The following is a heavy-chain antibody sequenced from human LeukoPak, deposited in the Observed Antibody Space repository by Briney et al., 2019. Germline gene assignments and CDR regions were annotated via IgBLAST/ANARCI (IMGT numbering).Heavy chain of an antibody. Sequence: GGSLRLSCAASGFTFSSSAMSWVRQAPGKGLEWVSAISNNGGYTYYADSVKGRFTISRDNSKNTLYLQMNSLRAEDTAVYYCAKDSRPVVVTARAAGKDDYWGQGTLVTVSS. V-gene: IGHV3-23*01. D-gene: IGHD2-21*02. CDR1: GFTFSSSA. J-gene: IGHJ4*02. CDR2: ISNNGGYT. CDR3: AKDSRPVVVTARAAGKDDY.